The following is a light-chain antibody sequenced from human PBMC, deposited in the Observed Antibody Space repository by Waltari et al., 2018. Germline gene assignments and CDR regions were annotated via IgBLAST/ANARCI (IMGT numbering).Light chain of an antibody. Sequence: QSVLTQPPSASGTPGQRVTISCSGSSSTIGSNFVYWYQQLPGTAPKLPIYRNNRRPSGVPDRFSGSKSGTSASLAISGLRSEDEADYYCAPWDDSLSGPGVFGGGTKLTVL. CDR3: APWDDSLSGPGV. CDR2: RNN. J-gene: IGLJ3*02. CDR1: SSTIGSNF. V-gene: IGLV1-47*01.